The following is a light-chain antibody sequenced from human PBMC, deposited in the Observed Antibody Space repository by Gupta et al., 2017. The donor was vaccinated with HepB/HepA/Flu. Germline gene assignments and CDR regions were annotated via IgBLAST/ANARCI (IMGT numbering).Light chain of an antibody. CDR3: QQYNNWPPLT. J-gene: IGKJ4*01. CDR2: GAS. Sequence: EIVMTQSPATLSVSPGERATLSCRASQSVSSNLAWYQQKPGQAPRLLIYGASTRATSIPARFSGSGSGTEFTLTMSSLQSEDFAVHYCQQYNNWPPLTFGGGTKVEIK. CDR1: QSVSSN. V-gene: IGKV3-15*01.